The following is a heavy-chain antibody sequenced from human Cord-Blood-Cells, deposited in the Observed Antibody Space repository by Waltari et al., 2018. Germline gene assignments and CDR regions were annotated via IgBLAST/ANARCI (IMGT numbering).Heavy chain of an antibody. J-gene: IGHJ4*02. Sequence: QVQLQQWGAGLLKPSETLSLTCAVYGGSFSGYYCSWIRQPPGKGLEWIGEIDHSGSTNYNPSLKSRVTISVDTSKNQFSLKLSSVTAADTAVYYCARTIRGCGVYWGQGTLVTVSS. CDR3: ARTIRGCGVY. CDR2: IDHSGST. CDR1: GGSFSGYY. V-gene: IGHV4-34*01. D-gene: IGHD3-10*01.